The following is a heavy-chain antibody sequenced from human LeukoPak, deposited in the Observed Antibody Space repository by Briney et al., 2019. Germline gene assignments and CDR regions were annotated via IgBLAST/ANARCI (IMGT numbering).Heavy chain of an antibody. V-gene: IGHV4-34*01. D-gene: IGHD5-24*01. CDR1: GGSFSGYY. Sequence: SESLSLTCAVYGGSFSGYYWSWIRQTPGKGLEWIGEINHSGSTNYNPSLKSRVTISVDTSKNRFSLKLSSVTAADTAVYYCARGRDGYNPGDWGQGTLVTVSS. CDR2: INHSGST. J-gene: IGHJ4*02. CDR3: ARGRDGYNPGD.